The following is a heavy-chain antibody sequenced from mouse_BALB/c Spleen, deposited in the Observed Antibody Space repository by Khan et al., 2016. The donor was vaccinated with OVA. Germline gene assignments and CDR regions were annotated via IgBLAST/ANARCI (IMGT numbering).Heavy chain of an antibody. Sequence: QIQLVQSGPELKKPGETVRISCKASGYTFTTAGIQWVQKMPGKGLKWIGWINTHSGVPKYAEDFKGRFAFSLEISVNTAYLQITNLTNEDTATFFCARGWAAYYRNDGGAMEYWGQGTSVTVSS. V-gene: IGHV9-4*02. CDR1: GYTFTTAG. J-gene: IGHJ4*01. D-gene: IGHD2-14*01. CDR2: INTHSGVP. CDR3: ARGWAAYYRNDGGAMEY.